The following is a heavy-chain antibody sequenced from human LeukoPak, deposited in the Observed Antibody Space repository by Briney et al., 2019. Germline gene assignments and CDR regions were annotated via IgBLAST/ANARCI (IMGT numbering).Heavy chain of an antibody. J-gene: IGHJ4*02. Sequence: ASVKVSCKASGYTFTSYAMNWVRQAPGQGLEWMGWINTNTGNPTYAQGFTGRFVFSLDTSVSTAYLQISSLKAEDTAVYYCARGGSMLYYYDSSGYQAVDYWGQGTLVTVSS. CDR3: ARGGSMLYYYDSSGYQAVDY. V-gene: IGHV7-4-1*02. CDR2: INTNTGNP. CDR1: GYTFTSYA. D-gene: IGHD3-22*01.